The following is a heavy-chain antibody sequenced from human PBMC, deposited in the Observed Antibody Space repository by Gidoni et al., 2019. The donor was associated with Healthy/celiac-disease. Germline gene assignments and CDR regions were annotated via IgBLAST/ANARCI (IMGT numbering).Heavy chain of an antibody. CDR3: ARSNEELSGSSWFVNFDY. V-gene: IGHV3-48*01. J-gene: IGHJ4*02. CDR1: GFTFSSYS. D-gene: IGHD6-13*01. CDR2: ISSSSSTI. Sequence: EVQLVESGGGLVQPGGSLRLSCAASGFTFSSYSMNWVRQAPGKGLEWVSYISSSSSTIYYADSVKGRFTISRDNAKNSLYLQMNSLRAEDTAVYYCARSNEELSGSSWFVNFDYWGQGTLVTVSS.